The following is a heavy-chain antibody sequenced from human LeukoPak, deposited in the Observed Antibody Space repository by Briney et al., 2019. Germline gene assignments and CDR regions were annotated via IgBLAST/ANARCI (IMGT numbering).Heavy chain of an antibody. V-gene: IGHV3-66*01. D-gene: IGHD6-13*01. Sequence: GGSLRLSCAASGFTVSSNYMSWVRQAPGKGLEWVSVIYSGGSTYYVDSVKGRFTISRDNSKNTLYLQMNSLRAEDTAVYYCAGVAAAEYYYYGMDVWGQGTTVTVSS. CDR3: AGVAAAEYYYYGMDV. CDR1: GFTVSSNY. J-gene: IGHJ6*02. CDR2: IYSGGST.